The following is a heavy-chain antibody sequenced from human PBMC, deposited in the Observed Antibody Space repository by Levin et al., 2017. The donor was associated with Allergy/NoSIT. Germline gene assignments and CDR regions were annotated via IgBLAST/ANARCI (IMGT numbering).Heavy chain of an antibody. Sequence: QSGGSLRLSCAVSGFSFSAYSMNWVRQAPGKGLEWLAYVDGHGTRIFYADSAKGRFTISRDNAQNSLYLQMNSLRAEDSGTYYCVRDLEGYRGVIRFDFWGQGTLVTVSS. CDR3: VRDLEGYRGVIRFDF. D-gene: IGHD3-10*01. CDR2: VDGHGTRI. CDR1: GFSFSAYS. J-gene: IGHJ4*02. V-gene: IGHV3-48*01.